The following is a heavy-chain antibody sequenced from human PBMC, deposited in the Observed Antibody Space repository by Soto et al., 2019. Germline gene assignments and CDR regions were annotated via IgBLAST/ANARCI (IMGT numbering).Heavy chain of an antibody. V-gene: IGHV3-23*01. CDR3: AKNYQFDS. J-gene: IGHJ4*02. CDR1: GFTFSSYA. CDR2: VSTSGVT. Sequence: GGSLRLSCAASGFTFSSYAVSWVRQAPGKGLDWVSSVSTSGVTYYADSVKGRFTSSRDNSKNTLYLQLNSLRAEDTAVYYCAKNYQFDSWGQGTRVTVSS. D-gene: IGHD2-2*01.